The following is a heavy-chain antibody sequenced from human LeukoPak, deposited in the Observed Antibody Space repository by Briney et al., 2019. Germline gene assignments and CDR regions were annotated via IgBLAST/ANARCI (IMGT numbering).Heavy chain of an antibody. CDR1: GFTFSKYD. CDR2: ISSSGTTI. J-gene: IGHJ4*02. Sequence: GGSLRLSCAASGFTFSKYDMNWVRQAPGKGLEWVSYISSSGTTIYYADSVKGRFTISRDNAKNSLYLQMNSLRAEDTAVYYCARFRYSSSDLDYWGQGTLVTVAS. D-gene: IGHD6-6*01. V-gene: IGHV3-48*03. CDR3: ARFRYSSSDLDY.